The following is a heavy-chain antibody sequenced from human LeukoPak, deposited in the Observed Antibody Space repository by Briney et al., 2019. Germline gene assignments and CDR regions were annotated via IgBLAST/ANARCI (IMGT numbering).Heavy chain of an antibody. Sequence: PSETLSLTCTVSGGSISSYYWSWIRQPPGKGLEWIEYIHFSGSTNYDPSFKSRVTISVDTSKNQFSLRLSSVTSADTAVYYCARGSGLFGELFWDDYFDYWGQGTLVTVSS. V-gene: IGHV4-59*01. CDR1: GGSISSYY. CDR2: IHFSGST. J-gene: IGHJ4*02. CDR3: ARGSGLFGELFWDDYFDY. D-gene: IGHD3-10*02.